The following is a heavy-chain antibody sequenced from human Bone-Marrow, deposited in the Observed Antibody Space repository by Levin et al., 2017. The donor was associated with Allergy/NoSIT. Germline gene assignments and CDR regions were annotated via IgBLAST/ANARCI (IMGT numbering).Heavy chain of an antibody. D-gene: IGHD3-16*01. CDR3: AAGPFADYVRWFDP. J-gene: IGHJ5*02. CDR2: IVAGSGDT. CDR1: GINFSSAA. Sequence: PWASVKVSCKASGINFSSAALQWVRKARGQDLEWIGYIVAGSGDTSYAQKFQERVTITRDMPTSTAYLELTRLTSEDTAVYYCAAGPFADYVRWFDPWGQGTLVTVTS. V-gene: IGHV1-58*01.